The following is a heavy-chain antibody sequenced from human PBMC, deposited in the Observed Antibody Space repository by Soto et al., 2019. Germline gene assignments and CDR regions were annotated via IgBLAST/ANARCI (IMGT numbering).Heavy chain of an antibody. D-gene: IGHD2-2*01. V-gene: IGHV1-18*01. Sequence: ASVKVSCKASGYTFTSYGISWVRQAPGQGLEWMGWISAYNGNANYAQKLQGRVTMTTDTSTSTAYMELRSLRSDDTAVYYCARVVVPAAILWFDPWGQGTLVTVSS. CDR2: ISAYNGNA. CDR1: GYTFTSYG. J-gene: IGHJ5*02. CDR3: ARVVVPAAILWFDP.